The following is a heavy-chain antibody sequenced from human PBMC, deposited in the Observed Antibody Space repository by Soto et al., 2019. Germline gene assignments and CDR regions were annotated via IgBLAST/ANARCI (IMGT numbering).Heavy chain of an antibody. Sequence: ASVKVYCKASGYTFITNVINWVLQAPGQGLEWMGWISPANGDRKYAQKFKDRVTMTSETSTTTSYMELTNLRSDDTAVYFCARGRYVATTHRQWWYLDCSGSRTLVTVAS. V-gene: IGHV1-18*01. CDR3: ARGRYVATTHRQWWYLDC. CDR2: ISPANGDR. D-gene: IGHD3-16*01. J-gene: IGHJ2*01. CDR1: GYTFITNV.